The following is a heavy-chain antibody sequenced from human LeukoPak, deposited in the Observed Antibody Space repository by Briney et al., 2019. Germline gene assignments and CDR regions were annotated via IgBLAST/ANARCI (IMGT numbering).Heavy chain of an antibody. D-gene: IGHD3-10*01. CDR2: FNPGDSET. V-gene: IGHV5-51*01. J-gene: IGHJ5*02. CDR1: GYSFTNYW. Sequence: GESLKISCKGSGYSFTNYWIGWVRQMPGKGLEWMGSFNPGDSETRYSPSFQGQVTISADKSISTAYLQWSSLKASDTAMYYCARHGVRGVNNWFDPWGQGTLVTVSS. CDR3: ARHGVRGVNNWFDP.